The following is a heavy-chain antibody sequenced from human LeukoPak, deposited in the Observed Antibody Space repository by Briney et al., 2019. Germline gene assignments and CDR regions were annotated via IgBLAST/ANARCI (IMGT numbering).Heavy chain of an antibody. CDR3: ARGPVRDDGLTGISYYFGLDV. V-gene: IGHV4-34*01. CDR1: GGSFTDYY. CDR2: IHHRAGA. D-gene: IGHD2-21*02. Sequence: PSETLSLTCAVYGGSFTDYYWSWLRHLPGKGLEWLGEIHHRAGANYNPSLWGRVTISADTSKNQFSLHLTSVTAADTATFYCARGPVRDDGLTGISYYFGLDVWGHGTTVTVFS. J-gene: IGHJ6*02.